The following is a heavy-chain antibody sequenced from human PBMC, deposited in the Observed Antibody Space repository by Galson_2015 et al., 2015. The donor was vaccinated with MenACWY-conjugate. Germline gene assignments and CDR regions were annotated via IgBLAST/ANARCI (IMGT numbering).Heavy chain of an antibody. J-gene: IGHJ4*02. CDR1: GFTFSTFG. D-gene: IGHD3-3*01. Sequence: SLRLSCEASGFTFSTFGMSWVRQAPGQGLEWVSAIIGGGDTTNCAQSVKGRFTISRDNSKNTLYLQMNSLRAEETAVYYCATMSGYFEYWGQGTLVTVSS. CDR2: IIGGGDTT. CDR3: ATMSGYFEY. V-gene: IGHV3-23*01.